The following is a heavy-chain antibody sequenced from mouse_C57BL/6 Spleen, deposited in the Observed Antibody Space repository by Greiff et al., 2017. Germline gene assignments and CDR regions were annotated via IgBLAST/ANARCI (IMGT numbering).Heavy chain of an antibody. CDR3: ARPYGSSYDWYFDV. CDR2: IDPSDSYT. D-gene: IGHD1-1*01. J-gene: IGHJ1*03. V-gene: IGHV1-69*01. Sequence: QVQLQQPGAELVMPGASVKLSCKASGYTFTSYWMHWVKQRPGQGLEWIGEIDPSDSYTNYNQKFKGKSTLTVDKSSSTAYMQLSSLTSEYSAVYYCARPYGSSYDWYFDVWGTGTTVTVSS. CDR1: GYTFTSYW.